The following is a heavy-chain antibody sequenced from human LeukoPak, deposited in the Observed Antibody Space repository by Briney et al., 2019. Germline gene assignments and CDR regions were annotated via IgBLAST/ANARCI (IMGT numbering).Heavy chain of an antibody. D-gene: IGHD3-10*01. CDR2: VNHNSGGT. Sequence: GASVKVSCKASGYIFTGYYMQWVRQAPGEGLEWMGWVNHNSGGTNYAQKFQGRVTMTRDTSISTAYMELSGLRSDDTAVYYCARANMVRGVGLFFDRNWFDPWGQGTLVTVSS. V-gene: IGHV1-2*02. J-gene: IGHJ5*02. CDR1: GYIFTGYY. CDR3: ARANMVRGVGLFFDRNWFDP.